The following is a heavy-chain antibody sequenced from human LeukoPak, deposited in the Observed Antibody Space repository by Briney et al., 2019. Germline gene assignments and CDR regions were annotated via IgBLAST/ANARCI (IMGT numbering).Heavy chain of an antibody. CDR2: IKYDGSEI. J-gene: IGHJ1*01. Sequence: GSLRLSCAASGFTFSSDWMSWVRQAPEKGLEWVANIKYDGSEIYYVDSVKGRFTISRDDAKNSLYLQMNSLRAEDTAVYYCARDPCGADCHDEYFQYWGQGTLVTVSS. CDR1: GFTFSSDW. CDR3: ARDPCGADCHDEYFQY. D-gene: IGHD2-21*02. V-gene: IGHV3-7*01.